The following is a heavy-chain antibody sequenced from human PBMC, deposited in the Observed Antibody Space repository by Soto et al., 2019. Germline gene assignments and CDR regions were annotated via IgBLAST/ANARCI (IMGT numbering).Heavy chain of an antibody. D-gene: IGHD6-13*01. CDR1: GFTFSSYG. J-gene: IGHJ6*02. CDR2: IWYDGSNK. Sequence: QVQLVESGGGVVQPGRSLRLSCAASGFTFSSYGMHWVRQAPGKGLEWVAVIWYDGSNKYYADSGKGRFTISRDNSKNQVYLQMHSLRAEDTAVYYCARDAYSSSWTRNYEYGMDVWGQGTTVTVSS. CDR3: ARDAYSSSWTRNYEYGMDV. V-gene: IGHV3-33*01.